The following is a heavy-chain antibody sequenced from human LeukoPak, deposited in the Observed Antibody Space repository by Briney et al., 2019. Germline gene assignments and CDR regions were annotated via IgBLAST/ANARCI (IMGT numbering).Heavy chain of an antibody. CDR1: GGSISSYY. CDR3: ARVRGDYLYFDY. V-gene: IGHV4-59*01. Sequence: SETLSLTCTVSGGSISSYYWSWIRQPPGKGLEWIGYIYYSGSTNYNPSLKSRVTISVDTSKNQFPLKLSSVTAADTAVYYCARVRGDYLYFDYWGQGTLVTVSS. D-gene: IGHD4-17*01. CDR2: IYYSGST. J-gene: IGHJ4*02.